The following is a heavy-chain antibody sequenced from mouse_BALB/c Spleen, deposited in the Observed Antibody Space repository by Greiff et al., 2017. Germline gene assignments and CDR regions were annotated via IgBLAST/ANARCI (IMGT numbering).Heavy chain of an antibody. J-gene: IGHJ4*01. Sequence: QVQLKESGPGLVAPSQSLSITCTVSGFSLTSYGVHWVRQPPGKGLEWLGVIWAGGSTNYNSALMSRLSISKDNSKSQVFLKMNSLQTDDTAMYYCAGYYRYYAMDYWGQGTSVTVSS. D-gene: IGHD2-3*01. V-gene: IGHV2-9*02. CDR2: IWAGGST. CDR1: GFSLTSYG. CDR3: AGYYRYYAMDY.